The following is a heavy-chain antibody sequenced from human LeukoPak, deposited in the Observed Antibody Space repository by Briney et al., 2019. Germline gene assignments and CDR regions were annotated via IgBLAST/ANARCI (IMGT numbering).Heavy chain of an antibody. V-gene: IGHV4-39*07. CDR2: IYYSGST. D-gene: IGHD4-23*01. Sequence: SETLSLTCTVSGGSISSSSYYWGWLRQPPGKGLEWIGNIYYSGSTYYNPSLKSRVTISVDTSKNQFSLKLSSVTAADTAVYYCARDDGFYGGNSVGIDYWGQGTLVTVSS. J-gene: IGHJ4*02. CDR1: GGSISSSSYY. CDR3: ARDDGFYGGNSVGIDY.